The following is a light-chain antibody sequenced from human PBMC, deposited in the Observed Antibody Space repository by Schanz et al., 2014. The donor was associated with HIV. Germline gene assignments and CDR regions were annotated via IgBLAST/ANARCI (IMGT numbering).Light chain of an antibody. J-gene: IGLJ2*01. CDR2: DVY. CDR3: SSSTSSGTVV. CDR1: NADVGGYDY. Sequence: QSALTQPASVSGSPGQSVSISCSGSNADVGGYDYVAWYQQYPGKAPRLLIYDVYIRPSGISNRFSGSKSGSTASLTISGXRTEDEADYYCSSSTSSGTVVFGGGTKLTVL. V-gene: IGLV2-14*03.